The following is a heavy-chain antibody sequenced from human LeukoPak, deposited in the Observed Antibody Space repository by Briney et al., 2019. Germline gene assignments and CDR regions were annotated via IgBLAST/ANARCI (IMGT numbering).Heavy chain of an antibody. CDR3: AREAPYYYGSGSYYKAHYGMDV. D-gene: IGHD3-10*01. Sequence: ASVKVSCKASGYTFTSYYMHWVRQAPGQGLEWMGIINPSGGSTSYAQKFQGRVTMTRDTSTSTVYVELSSLRSEDTAVYYCAREAPYYYGSGSYYKAHYGMDVWGQGTTVTVSS. V-gene: IGHV1-46*01. CDR2: INPSGGST. J-gene: IGHJ6*02. CDR1: GYTFTSYY.